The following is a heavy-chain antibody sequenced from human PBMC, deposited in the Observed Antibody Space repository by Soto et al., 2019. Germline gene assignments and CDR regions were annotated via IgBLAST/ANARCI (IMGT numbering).Heavy chain of an antibody. J-gene: IGHJ5*02. Sequence: QVQLQESGPGLVKPSQTLSLTCTVSGGSISSGGYYWSWIRQHPGKGLEWIGYIYYSGSTYYNPSLKSRVTISVDTSKNQYSLKLSSVTAADTAVYYCASQLWFGELFPNWFDPWGQGTLVTVSS. CDR2: IYYSGST. CDR1: GGSISSGGYY. CDR3: ASQLWFGELFPNWFDP. D-gene: IGHD3-10*01. V-gene: IGHV4-31*03.